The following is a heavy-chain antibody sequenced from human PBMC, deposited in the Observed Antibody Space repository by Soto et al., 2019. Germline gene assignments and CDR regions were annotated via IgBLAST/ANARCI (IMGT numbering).Heavy chain of an antibody. CDR1: GFTFDSYA. CDR2: ISGSGAST. Sequence: TGGSLRLSCAASGFTFDSYAMTWVRQAPGKGLEWVSGISGSGASTYYADSVKGRFTISRDNSKNTLSLQMNSLRADDTAIYYCAKAFGSGYDFDYWGQGTLVTVSS. J-gene: IGHJ4*02. CDR3: AKAFGSGYDFDY. D-gene: IGHD5-12*01. V-gene: IGHV3-23*01.